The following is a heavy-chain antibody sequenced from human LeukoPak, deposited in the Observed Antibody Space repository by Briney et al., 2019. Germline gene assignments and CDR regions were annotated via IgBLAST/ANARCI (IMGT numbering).Heavy chain of an antibody. CDR3: AKLGASFYFDY. CDR1: GYSFTNYW. J-gene: IGHJ4*02. CDR2: IYPGDSDT. D-gene: IGHD4/OR15-4a*01. Sequence: GDSLKISCKTSGYSFTNYWMVWVRQMTGKGLEWMGIIYPGDSDTRYSPSFQGQVTISADKSISTAYLQWSSLKASDTAMYYCAKLGASFYFDYWGQGTLVTVSS. V-gene: IGHV5-51*01.